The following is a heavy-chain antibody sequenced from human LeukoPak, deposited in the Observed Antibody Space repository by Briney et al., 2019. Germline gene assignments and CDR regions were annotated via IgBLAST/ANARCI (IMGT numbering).Heavy chain of an antibody. D-gene: IGHD5-18*01. V-gene: IGHV3-30*02. CDR2: IRYDGSNK. J-gene: IGHJ4*02. Sequence: PGRSLRLSCAASGFTFSSYGMHWVRQAPGKGLEWVAFIRYDGSNKYYADSVKGRFTISRDNSKNTLYLQMNSLRAEDTAVYYCAKDPGYSYGPYFDYWGQGTLVTVSS. CDR1: GFTFSSYG. CDR3: AKDPGYSYGPYFDY.